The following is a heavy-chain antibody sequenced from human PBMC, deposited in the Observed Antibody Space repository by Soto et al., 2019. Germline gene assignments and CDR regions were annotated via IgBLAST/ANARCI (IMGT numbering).Heavy chain of an antibody. V-gene: IGHV3-15*01. Sequence: GGSLRLSCAASGFTFTNAWMSWARQAPGKGLEWVARIKSKTDGGTTDYATPVKGRFTISRDDSKNTLYLQMNSLKIEDTAVYYRLTDGPDGRAYWGQGTQVTVSS. CDR3: LTDGPDGRAY. CDR2: IKSKTDGGTT. J-gene: IGHJ4*02. CDR1: GFTFTNAW.